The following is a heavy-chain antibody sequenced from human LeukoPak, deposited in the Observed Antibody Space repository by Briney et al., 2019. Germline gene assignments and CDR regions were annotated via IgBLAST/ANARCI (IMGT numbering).Heavy chain of an antibody. Sequence: GGSLKLSCAASGFTFSSYSMNWVRQAPGKGLEWVSYISSSSSTIYYADAVKGRFTISRDNARNSLYLQMNSLRAEDTAVDYGARGSLDSSSWFQIDYWGQGTLVLVSS. J-gene: IGHJ4*02. V-gene: IGHV3-48*01. CDR2: ISSSSSTI. D-gene: IGHD6-13*01. CDR3: ARGSLDSSSWFQIDY. CDR1: GFTFSSYS.